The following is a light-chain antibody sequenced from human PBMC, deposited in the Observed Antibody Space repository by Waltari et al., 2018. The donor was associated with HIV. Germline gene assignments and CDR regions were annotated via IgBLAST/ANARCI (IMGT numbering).Light chain of an antibody. CDR1: KLGANS. CDR2: QDT. CDR3: QACDSSAVV. V-gene: IGLV3-1*01. Sequence: SYALTQPPSVSVSPGQTATITCSGDKLGANSGSWYQQRPGQSPVLVIYQDTGRPSGTPRRLSGSNAGNTATLTISVTQAMDEADYYCQACDSSAVVFGGGTKLTVL. J-gene: IGLJ2*01.